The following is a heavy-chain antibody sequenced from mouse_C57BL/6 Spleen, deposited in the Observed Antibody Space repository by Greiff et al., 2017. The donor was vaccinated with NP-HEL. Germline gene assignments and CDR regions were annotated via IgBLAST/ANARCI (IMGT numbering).Heavy chain of an antibody. V-gene: IGHV1-69*01. CDR3: ARSAYGNYAAY. CDR1: GFTFTGYW. D-gene: IGHD2-10*02. CDR2: IDPSDSYT. Sequence: VQLQQPGAELVLPGASVKLSCKASGFTFTGYWMHWVRQSPGQGLEWIGEIDPSDSYTNDNQKCKVESTLTVDKSSSTAYMQLSSLTSEDSAVYYCARSAYGNYAAYWGQGTLVTVSA. J-gene: IGHJ3*01.